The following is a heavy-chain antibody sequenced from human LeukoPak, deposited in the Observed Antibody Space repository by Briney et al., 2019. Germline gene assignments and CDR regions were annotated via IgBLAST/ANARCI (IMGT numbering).Heavy chain of an antibody. V-gene: IGHV4-30-4*08. CDR1: GGSISSGDYY. D-gene: IGHD2-2*01. CDR3: AREGPGYCSSTRCYGKFDY. Sequence: SETLSLTCTVSGGSISSGDYYWSWIRQPPGKGLEWIGYIYYSGSTYYNPSLKSRVTISVDTSKNQFSLKLSSVTAADTAVYYCAREGPGYCSSTRCYGKFDYWGQGTLVTVSS. J-gene: IGHJ4*02. CDR2: IYYSGST.